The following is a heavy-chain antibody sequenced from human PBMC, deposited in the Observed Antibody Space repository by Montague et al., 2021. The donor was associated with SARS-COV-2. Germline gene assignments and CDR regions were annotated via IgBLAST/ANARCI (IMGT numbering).Heavy chain of an antibody. CDR2: IYYSGTT. V-gene: IGHV4-39*07. J-gene: IGHJ2*01. Sequence: SETLSLTCSVSSGSIISSGYYWGWIRQPPGKELEWIGNIYYSGTTNYNPSLKSRVTISVDTSKNQFSLKLRSVTAADTAVYYCAGDFDLWGRGTLVTVSS. CDR3: AGDFDL. CDR1: SGSIISSGYY.